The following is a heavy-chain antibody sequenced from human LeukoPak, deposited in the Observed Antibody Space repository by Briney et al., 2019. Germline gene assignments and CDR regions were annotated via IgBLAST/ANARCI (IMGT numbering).Heavy chain of an antibody. D-gene: IGHD3-16*01. CDR1: GFTFSNFW. CDR2: ITSDGSNI. Sequence: PGGSLRLSCAASGFTFSNFWLHWVRQAPGKGLEWVSRITSDGSNINYADSVQGRFTISRDNAKNTLYLQMNSLRAEDTAVYYCATGGHSSFDYWGQGALVTVSS. V-gene: IGHV3-74*01. CDR3: ATGGHSSFDY. J-gene: IGHJ4*02.